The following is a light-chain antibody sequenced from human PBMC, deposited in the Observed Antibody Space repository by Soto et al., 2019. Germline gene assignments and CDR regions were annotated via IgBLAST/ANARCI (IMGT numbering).Light chain of an antibody. Sequence: EIVLTQSPATLSLSPGERATLSCRASQSISSYLAWYQQKPDQAPRLLIYDASNRATGIPARFSGSGSGTEFTLTISSLQSEDFAVYYCQQYNNWPPTFGGGTKVEIK. V-gene: IGKV3-11*01. CDR1: QSISSY. CDR2: DAS. CDR3: QQYNNWPPT. J-gene: IGKJ4*01.